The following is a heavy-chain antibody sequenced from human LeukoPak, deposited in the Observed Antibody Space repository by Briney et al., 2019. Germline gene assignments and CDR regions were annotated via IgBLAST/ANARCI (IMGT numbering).Heavy chain of an antibody. CDR3: ARDRGLLFDDAFDV. CDR2: IFPSGDEI. V-gene: IGHV3-23*01. CDR1: GFTFSTFA. Sequence: PGGSLRLSCAASGFTFSTFAMIWVRQPPGKGLEWVSSIFPSGDEIHYADSVRGRFTISRDNSKSTLSLQMNSLRAEDTAVYYCARDRGLLFDDAFDVWGQGTMVTVSS. J-gene: IGHJ3*01. D-gene: IGHD3/OR15-3a*01.